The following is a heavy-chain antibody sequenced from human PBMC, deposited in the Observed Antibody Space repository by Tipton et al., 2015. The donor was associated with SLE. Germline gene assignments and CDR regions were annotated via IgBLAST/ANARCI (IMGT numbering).Heavy chain of an antibody. V-gene: IGHV4-59*11. CDR1: GGSISSHS. D-gene: IGHD4-17*01. CDR3: ARDRPRLRFKSGAFDI. J-gene: IGHJ3*02. Sequence: TLSLTCTVSGGSISSHSWSWIRQPPGKGLEWIGYISYSGSTKYNPSLKSRVTISVDTSKNQFSLKLSSVTAADTAVYYCARDRPRLRFKSGAFDIWGQGTMVTVSS. CDR2: ISYSGST.